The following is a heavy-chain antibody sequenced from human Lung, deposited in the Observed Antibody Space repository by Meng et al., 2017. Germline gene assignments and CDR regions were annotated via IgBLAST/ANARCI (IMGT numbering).Heavy chain of an antibody. J-gene: IGHJ4*02. Sequence: QGRLREWGEGLFKPAETLSLPCVVSGGSFSDYYWSWIRQPPGKGLEWIGEINHSGSTNYNPSLESRATISVDTSQNNLSLKLSSVTAADSAVYYCARGPTTMAHDFDYWGQGTLVTVSS. CDR1: GGSFSDYY. V-gene: IGHV4-34*01. CDR3: ARGPTTMAHDFDY. CDR2: INHSGST. D-gene: IGHD4-11*01.